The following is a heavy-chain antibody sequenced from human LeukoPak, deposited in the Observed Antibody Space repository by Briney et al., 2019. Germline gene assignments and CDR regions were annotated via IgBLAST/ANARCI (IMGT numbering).Heavy chain of an antibody. V-gene: IGHV4-61*05. Sequence: PSETLSLTCTVSGGSISSSSYYWGWIRQPPGKALEWIGYIYYTGSINYNPSLKSRVTISVDTSKNQFSLKLSSVTAADTAVYYCARPYTSGWYGAFDIWAQGTMVTVSS. CDR1: GGSISSSSYY. D-gene: IGHD6-19*01. CDR3: ARPYTSGWYGAFDI. CDR2: IYYTGSI. J-gene: IGHJ3*02.